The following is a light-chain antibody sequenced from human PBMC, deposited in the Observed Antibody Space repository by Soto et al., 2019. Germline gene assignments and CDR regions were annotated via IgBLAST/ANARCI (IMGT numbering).Light chain of an antibody. CDR3: KSYAGRNTYV. CDR2: EVV. Sequence: QSALTQPPSASGSPGQSVTISCTGTKSDIGVYDFVSWYQHHPGKAPRLIIYEVVQRPSGVPDRFSGSKSGNTASLTVSGLQAADQADYFCKSYAGRNTYVVGSGTKLTVL. CDR1: KSDIGVYDF. V-gene: IGLV2-8*01. J-gene: IGLJ1*01.